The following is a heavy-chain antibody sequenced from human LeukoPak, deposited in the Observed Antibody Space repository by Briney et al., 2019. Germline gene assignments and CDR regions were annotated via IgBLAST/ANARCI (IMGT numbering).Heavy chain of an antibody. CDR3: ARGIAAAGTFYYYYYMDV. J-gene: IGHJ6*03. CDR2: TYYRSKWYN. Sequence: SQTLSLTCAISGDSVSSNSAAWNWIRQSPSRGLEWLGRTYYRSKWYNDYAVSVKSRITINPDTSKNQFSLQLNSVTPEDTAVYYCARGIAAAGTFYYYYYMDVWGKGTTVTVSS. D-gene: IGHD6-13*01. V-gene: IGHV6-1*01. CDR1: GDSVSSNSAA.